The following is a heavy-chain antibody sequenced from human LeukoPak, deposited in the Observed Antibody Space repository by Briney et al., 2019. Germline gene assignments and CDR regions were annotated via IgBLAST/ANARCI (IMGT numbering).Heavy chain of an antibody. V-gene: IGHV3-23*01. D-gene: IGHD1-7*01. CDR2: ISGSGGST. J-gene: IGHJ4*02. Sequence: QTGGSLRLSCAASGFTFSSYAMSWVRQAPGKGLEWVSAISGSGGSTYYPGSVRGRFTISRDNSKNTIYLQMDSLRAEDTAIYYCARDYWWNYDYWGQGTLVTVSS. CDR1: GFTFSSYA. CDR3: ARDYWWNYDY.